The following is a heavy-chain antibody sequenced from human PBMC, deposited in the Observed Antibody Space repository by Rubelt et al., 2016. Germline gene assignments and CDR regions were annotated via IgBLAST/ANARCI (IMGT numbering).Heavy chain of an antibody. CDR2: IYYSGST. D-gene: IGHD6-19*01. Sequence: QLQLQESGPGLVKPSETLSLTCTVSGGSISSSSYYWGWIRQPPGKGLEWIGSIYYSGSTYYNPSLKSRFTISVYTSKNQFSLKLSSVTAADTAVYYCARDGSSGWSHTDYWGQGTLVTVSS. CDR3: ARDGSSGWSHTDY. J-gene: IGHJ4*02. V-gene: IGHV4-39*07. CDR1: GGSISSSSYY.